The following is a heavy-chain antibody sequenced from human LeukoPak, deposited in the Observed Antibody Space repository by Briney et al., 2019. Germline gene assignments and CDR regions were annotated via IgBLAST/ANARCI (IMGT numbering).Heavy chain of an antibody. CDR2: IYRDDDK. J-gene: IGHJ4*02. D-gene: IGHD5-24*01. CDR1: GGSISSYYW. CDR3: AHSGGWGDGYNPPLDFDY. V-gene: IGHV2-5*08. Sequence: TLSLTCTVSGGSISSYYWSWIRQPPGKALEWLALIYRDDDKRYSPSLKSRLTITKDTSKNQVVLTMTNMDPVDTATYYCAHSGGWGDGYNPPLDFDYWGQGTLVTVSS.